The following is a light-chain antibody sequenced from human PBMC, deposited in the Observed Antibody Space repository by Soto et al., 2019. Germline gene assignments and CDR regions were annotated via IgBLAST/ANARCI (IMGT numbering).Light chain of an antibody. CDR3: QQANSFPFT. CDR2: AAS. Sequence: DIQMTQSPSSVSASVGDRVTITCRASQGIRSWLAWYQQKTGKAPKLLIYAASSLQSGVPSRFSGSGSGTDFTLTISSLQPEDFATYYCQQANSFPFTFGPGTKSGYQT. V-gene: IGKV1-12*01. J-gene: IGKJ3*01. CDR1: QGIRSW.